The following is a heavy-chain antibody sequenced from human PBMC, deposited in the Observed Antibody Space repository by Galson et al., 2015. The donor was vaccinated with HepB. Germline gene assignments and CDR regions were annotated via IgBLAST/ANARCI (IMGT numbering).Heavy chain of an antibody. J-gene: IGHJ5*02. CDR1: GFTFSGSA. V-gene: IGHV3-73*01. CDR3: TGPRTTVTTREGFDP. CDR2: IRSKANSYAT. D-gene: IGHD4-11*01. Sequence: SLRLSCAASGFTFSGSAMHWVRQASGKGLEWVGRIRSKANSYATAYAASVRGRFTISRDDSKNTAYLQMNSLKTEDTAVYYCTGPRTTVTTREGFDPWGQGTLVTVSS.